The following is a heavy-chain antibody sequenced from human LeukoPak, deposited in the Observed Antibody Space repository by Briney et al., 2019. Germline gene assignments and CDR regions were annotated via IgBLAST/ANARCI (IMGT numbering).Heavy chain of an antibody. J-gene: IGHJ5*02. D-gene: IGHD2-15*01. CDR2: ISDDGTTT. Sequence: GGSLRLSCAASGFTFSSYAMSWVRQAPGKGLEWVSRISDDGTTTIYADSVKGRFTISRDNAKNTLYLEMNSLRVEDAAVYYCTRRVDATRWYDPWGQGTLVTVSS. V-gene: IGHV3-74*01. CDR3: TRRVDATRWYDP. CDR1: GFTFSSYA.